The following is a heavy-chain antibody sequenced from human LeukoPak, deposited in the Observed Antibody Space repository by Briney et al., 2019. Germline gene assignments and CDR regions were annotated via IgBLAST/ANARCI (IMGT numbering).Heavy chain of an antibody. CDR3: ARTQQQLVGYHY. J-gene: IGHJ4*02. D-gene: IGHD6-13*01. V-gene: IGHV1-8*02. CDR1: GGTFSSYA. CDR2: MNPNSGNT. Sequence: GASVKVSCKASGGTFSSYAISWVRQATGQGLEWMGWMNPNSGNTGYAQKFQGRVTMTRNTSISTAYMELSSLRSEDTAVYYCARTQQQLVGYHYWGQGTLVTVSS.